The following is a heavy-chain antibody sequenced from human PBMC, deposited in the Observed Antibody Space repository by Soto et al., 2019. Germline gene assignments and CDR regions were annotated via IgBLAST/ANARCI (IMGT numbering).Heavy chain of an antibody. J-gene: IGHJ6*02. D-gene: IGHD4-17*01. CDR2: IYHSGNT. CDR3: ARLAVTTGYYYGMDV. V-gene: IGHV4-39*01. Sequence: SETLSLTCTVSGGSISSSSYYWGWIRQPPGKGLEWIGSIYHSGNTNYNPPLKSRVTISVDTSKNQFSLKLTSVTAADTAVYYCARLAVTTGYYYGMDVWGQGTTVTVSS. CDR1: GGSISSSSYY.